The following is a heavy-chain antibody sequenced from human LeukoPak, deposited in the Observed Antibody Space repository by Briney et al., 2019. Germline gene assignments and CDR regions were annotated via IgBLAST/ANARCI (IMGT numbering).Heavy chain of an antibody. CDR3: ARTPDGADY. D-gene: IGHD3-10*01. J-gene: IGHJ4*02. Sequence: GGSLRLSCAASGFTFNNYWMTWFRQAPGKGLEWVANIKQDGTEIFYVDSERGRFIISRDNAENSLYLQMNSLRVEDTAVYYCARTPDGADYWGQGTLVTVSS. CDR2: IKQDGTEI. V-gene: IGHV3-7*01. CDR1: GFTFNNYW.